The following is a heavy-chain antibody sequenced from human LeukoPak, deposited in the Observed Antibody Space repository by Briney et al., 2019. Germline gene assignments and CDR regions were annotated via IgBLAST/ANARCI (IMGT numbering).Heavy chain of an antibody. V-gene: IGHV1-2*02. CDR2: INPNSGGT. Sequence: ASVKVSCKASGYTFTGYYMHWVRQAPGQGLEWMGWINPNSGGTNYAQKLQGRVTMTTDTSTSTAYMELRSLRSDDTAVYYCARVSTYHDSLTGYYEPFAYWGQGTVVAVSS. CDR1: GYTFTGYY. D-gene: IGHD3-9*01. CDR3: ARVSTYHDSLTGYYEPFAY. J-gene: IGHJ4*02.